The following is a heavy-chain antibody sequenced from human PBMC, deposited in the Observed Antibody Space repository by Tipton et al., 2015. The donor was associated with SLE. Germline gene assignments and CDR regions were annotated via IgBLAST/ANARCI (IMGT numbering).Heavy chain of an antibody. V-gene: IGHV4-59*01. CDR1: GGSLTGYY. D-gene: IGHD2-8*02. CDR2: IYYSGST. Sequence: TLSLTCAASGGSLTGYYWSWIRQPPGKGLEWIGYIYYSGSTNYNPSLKSRVTISVDTSNNQFSLKLTSVTAADTAVYYCARGYCTGGGCQLMYFDLWGRGILVTVSS. J-gene: IGHJ2*01. CDR3: ARGYCTGGGCQLMYFDL.